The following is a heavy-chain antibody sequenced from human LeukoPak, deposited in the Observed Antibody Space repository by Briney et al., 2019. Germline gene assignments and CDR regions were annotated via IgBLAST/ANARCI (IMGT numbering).Heavy chain of an antibody. CDR2: ICGSESST. CDR3: AKVPTSFYTASWGFDN. V-gene: IGHV3-23*01. Sequence: GGSLRLSCAASGFTFSSYAMSWVRQAPGKGLEWVSAICGSESSTYYADSVRGRFTISRDNSRNTLYLQMNSLRSEDTAVYYCAKVPTSFYTASWGFDNWGQGTLVTVSS. J-gene: IGHJ4*02. CDR1: GFTFSSYA. D-gene: IGHD5-18*01.